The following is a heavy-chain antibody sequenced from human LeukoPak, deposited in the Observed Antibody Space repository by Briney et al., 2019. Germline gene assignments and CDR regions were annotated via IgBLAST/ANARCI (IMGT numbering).Heavy chain of an antibody. CDR2: IYYSGGT. D-gene: IGHD5-18*01. CDR1: GGSVSSGSYY. V-gene: IGHV4-61*01. Sequence: SETLSLTCTVSGGSVSSGSYYWGWIRQPPGKGLEWIVYIYYSGGTNYNPSLKSRVTISIDTSKNQFSLKLSSVTAADTAVFYCARGGGYSYGYAFDIWGQGTMVTVS. J-gene: IGHJ3*02. CDR3: ARGGGYSYGYAFDI.